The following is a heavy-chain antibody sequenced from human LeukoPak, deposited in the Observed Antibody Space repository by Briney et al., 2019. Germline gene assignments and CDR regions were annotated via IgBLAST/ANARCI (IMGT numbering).Heavy chain of an antibody. Sequence: ASVKVSCTASGYTFTIYYMHWVRQAPGQGLEWMGIINPSGVSTSYAHKFHGRVTMTRDTSTRTVYMELSSLRSEDTAVYYCARDPYMTTVTTVRGMDVWGQGTTVTVSS. D-gene: IGHD4-11*01. CDR2: INPSGVST. J-gene: IGHJ6*02. V-gene: IGHV1-46*01. CDR3: ARDPYMTTVTTVRGMDV. CDR1: GYTFTIYY.